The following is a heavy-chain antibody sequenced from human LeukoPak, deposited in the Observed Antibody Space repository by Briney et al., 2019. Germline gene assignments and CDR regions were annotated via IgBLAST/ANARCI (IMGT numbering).Heavy chain of an antibody. CDR2: INSDAWST. V-gene: IGHV1-46*01. D-gene: IGHD4-17*01. J-gene: IGHJ6*02. Sequence: ASVKVSCRASGYSFSNYYLHWVRQAPGQGLEWLGMINSDAWSTSYAHNFQVRVTMTRDASKRTVSMGLKRLRSEDTAVYYCARALPLRTTVTTYPYYYGMDVWGQGTTVTVSS. CDR3: ARALPLRTTVTTYPYYYGMDV. CDR1: GYSFSNYY.